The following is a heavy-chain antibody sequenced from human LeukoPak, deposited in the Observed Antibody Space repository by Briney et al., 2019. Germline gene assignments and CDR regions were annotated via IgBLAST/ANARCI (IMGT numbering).Heavy chain of an antibody. D-gene: IGHD2-15*01. CDR2: INHSGST. CDR3: ARALRPRYCSGGSCYRYYYYYGMDV. CDR1: GFTFTSYA. Sequence: GSLRLSCAASGFTFTSYAMTWVRQPPGKGLEWIGEINHSGSTNYNPSLKSRVTISVDTSKNQFSLKLSSVTAADTAVYYCARALRPRYCSGGSCYRYYYYYGMDVWGQGTTVTVSS. V-gene: IGHV4-34*01. J-gene: IGHJ6*02.